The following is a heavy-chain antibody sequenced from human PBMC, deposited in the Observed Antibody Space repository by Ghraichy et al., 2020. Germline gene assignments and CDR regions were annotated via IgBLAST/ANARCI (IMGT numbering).Heavy chain of an antibody. CDR2: INHSGST. J-gene: IGHJ6*02. V-gene: IGHV4-34*01. CDR1: GGSFSGYY. CDR3: ARGRHYYYDSSGYALRWGGMDV. Sequence: SETLSLTCAVYGGSFSGYYWSWIRQPPGKGLEWIGEINHSGSTNYNPSLKSRVTISVDTSKNQFSLKLSSVTAADTAVYYCARGRHYYYDSSGYALRWGGMDVWGQGTTVTVSS. D-gene: IGHD3-22*01.